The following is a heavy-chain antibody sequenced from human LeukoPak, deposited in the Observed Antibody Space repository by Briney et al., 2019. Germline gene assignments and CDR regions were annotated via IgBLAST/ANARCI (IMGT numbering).Heavy chain of an antibody. V-gene: IGHV3-11*04. CDR1: GFTFSDYY. J-gene: IGHJ4*02. CDR3: ARDPVEISYDY. CDR2: ISSSGSSI. D-gene: IGHD5-24*01. Sequence: PGGSLRLSXAASGFTFSDYYMSWIRQAPGKGLEWVSYISSSGSSIYYADSVRGQFTISRDNAKNSLYLQMISLRAEDTAVYYCARDPVEISYDYWGQGTLVTVSS.